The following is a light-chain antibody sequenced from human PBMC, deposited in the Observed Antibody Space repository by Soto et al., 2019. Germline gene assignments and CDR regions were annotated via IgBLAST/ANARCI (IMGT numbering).Light chain of an antibody. CDR2: SNN. Sequence: QSVLTQPPSASGTPGQRVTISCSGSSSNIGSNTVNWYQQLPGTAPKLLIYSNNHRPSGVPDRLSGSKSGTSASLAISGLQSEDEADYYCASWDDSRNGYVFGTGTKLTVL. V-gene: IGLV1-44*01. CDR3: ASWDDSRNGYV. CDR1: SSNIGSNT. J-gene: IGLJ1*01.